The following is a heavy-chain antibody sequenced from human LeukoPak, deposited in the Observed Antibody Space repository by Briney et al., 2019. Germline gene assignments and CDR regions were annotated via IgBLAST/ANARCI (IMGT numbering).Heavy chain of an antibody. Sequence: ASVKVSCKASGYTFTGYYMHWVRQAPGQGLEWMGWINPNSGGTNYAQKFQGRVTMTRDTSISTAYMELRSLRSDDTAVYYCARDGLRDSSGYYYPKAFDYWGQGTLVTVSS. J-gene: IGHJ4*02. CDR1: GYTFTGYY. CDR3: ARDGLRDSSGYYYPKAFDY. V-gene: IGHV1-2*02. D-gene: IGHD3-22*01. CDR2: INPNSGGT.